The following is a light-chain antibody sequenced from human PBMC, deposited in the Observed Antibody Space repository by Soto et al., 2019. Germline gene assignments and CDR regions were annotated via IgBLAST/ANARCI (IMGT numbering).Light chain of an antibody. CDR2: AAS. J-gene: IGKJ4*01. CDR1: QGISSY. V-gene: IGKV1-9*01. Sequence: IQLTQSPSSLSASVGDRVAITCRASQGISSYLAWYQQKAGKAPKLLIYAASTLQSGVPSRFRGSGSGTDFTHTISSLQPEDFATYYSQQVNSYPLTFGGGTKVEIK. CDR3: QQVNSYPLT.